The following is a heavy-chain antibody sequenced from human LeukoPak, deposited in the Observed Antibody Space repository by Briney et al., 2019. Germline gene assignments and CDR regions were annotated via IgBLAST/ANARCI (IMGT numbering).Heavy chain of an antibody. Sequence: ASVKVSCKASGYTFTSYDINWVRQATGQGLEWMGWMNPNSGNTGYAQKFQGRGTMTRNTSISRAYMELSSLRSEDTAVYYCARAVGATSLYYYYYMDVWGKGTTVTVSS. CDR2: MNPNSGNT. V-gene: IGHV1-8*01. CDR3: ARAVGATSLYYYYYMDV. CDR1: GYTFTSYD. D-gene: IGHD1-26*01. J-gene: IGHJ6*03.